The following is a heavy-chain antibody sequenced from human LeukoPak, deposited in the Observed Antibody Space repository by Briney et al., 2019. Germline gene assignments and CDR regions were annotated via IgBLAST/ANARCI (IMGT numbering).Heavy chain of an antibody. CDR2: ISYDGGDK. CDR3: ARDRPYNARTLNY. D-gene: IGHD2-8*01. Sequence: GGSLRLSCAASGFTFSNFAMHWVREAPGKGLEWVADISYDGGDKYYADSVKGRFTISRVNAKNSLYLQMNSLRAEDTAVYYCARDRPYNARTLNYWGQGTLVTVSS. CDR1: GFTFSNFA. J-gene: IGHJ4*02. V-gene: IGHV3-30*04.